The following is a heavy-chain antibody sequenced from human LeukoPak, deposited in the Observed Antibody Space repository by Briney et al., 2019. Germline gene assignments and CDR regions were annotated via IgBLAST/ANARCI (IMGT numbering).Heavy chain of an antibody. V-gene: IGHV4-34*01. CDR3: ASIVIAAARENGLDYFDY. CDR1: GGSFSGYY. J-gene: IGHJ4*02. CDR2: INHSGST. D-gene: IGHD6-13*01. Sequence: TSETLSLTCAVYGGSFSGYYWSWIRQPPGKGLEWIGEINHSGSTNYNPSLKSRVTISVDTSKNQFSLKLSSVTAADTAVYYCASIVIAAARENGLDYFDYWGQGTLVTVSS.